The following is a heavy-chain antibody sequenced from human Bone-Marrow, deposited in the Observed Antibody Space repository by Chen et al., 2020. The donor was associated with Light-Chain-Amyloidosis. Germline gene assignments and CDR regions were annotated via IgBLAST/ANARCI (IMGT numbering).Heavy chain of an antibody. Sequence: QVQLQQWGAGLLKPSETLSLTCAVYGGSFSGYYWSWIRQPPGKGLEWIVEINHSGSTNYNPSLKSRVTISVDTSKNQFSLKLSSVTAADTAVYYCARGSPIVVVPAAQEVGAFDIWGQGTMVTVSS. CDR2: INHSGST. CDR3: ARGSPIVVVPAAQEVGAFDI. D-gene: IGHD2-2*01. J-gene: IGHJ3*02. CDR1: GGSFSGYY. V-gene: IGHV4-34*01.